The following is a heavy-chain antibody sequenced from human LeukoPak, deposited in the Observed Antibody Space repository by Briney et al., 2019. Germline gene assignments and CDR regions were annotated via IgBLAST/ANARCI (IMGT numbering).Heavy chain of an antibody. CDR3: ARYIAAAVLDY. Sequence: PSETLSLTCTVSGGSISSYYWSWIRQPPGKGLEWIGYIYYSGSTNYNPSLKSRVTISVDTSKNQFSLKLSFVTAADTAVYYCARYIAAAVLDYWGQGTLVTVSS. D-gene: IGHD6-13*01. CDR2: IYYSGST. CDR1: GGSISSYY. V-gene: IGHV4-59*01. J-gene: IGHJ4*02.